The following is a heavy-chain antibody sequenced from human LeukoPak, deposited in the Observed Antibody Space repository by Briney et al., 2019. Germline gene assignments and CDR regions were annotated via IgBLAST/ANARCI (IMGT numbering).Heavy chain of an antibody. V-gene: IGHV4-61*02. CDR1: GGSISSGSYY. J-gene: IGHJ4*02. CDR3: ASGSIVLDY. Sequence: SETLSLTCTVSGGSISSGSYYWSWIRQPAGKGLEWIGRIYTSGSTNYNPSLKSRVTISVDTSKNQFSLKLSSVTAADTAVYYCASGSIVLDYWGQGTLVTVSS. CDR2: IYTSGST. D-gene: IGHD6-6*01.